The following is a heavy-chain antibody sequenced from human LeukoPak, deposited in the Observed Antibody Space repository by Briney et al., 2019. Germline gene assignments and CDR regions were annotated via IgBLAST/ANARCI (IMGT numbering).Heavy chain of an antibody. CDR3: AKDGYNYYVDY. CDR2: IGYDGSNK. Sequence: GGSLRLSCSASGFTFSSYGIHWVRQAPGKGLEWVAFIGYDGSNKYYRDSVKGRFTISRDNSKNTLYLQMNSLRAEDTAVYYCAKDGYNYYVDYWGQGTLVTVSS. D-gene: IGHD5-24*01. V-gene: IGHV3-30*02. CDR1: GFTFSSYG. J-gene: IGHJ4*02.